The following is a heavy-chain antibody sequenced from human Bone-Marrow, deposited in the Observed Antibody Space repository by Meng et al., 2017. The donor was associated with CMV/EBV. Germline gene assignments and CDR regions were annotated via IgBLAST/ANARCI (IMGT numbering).Heavy chain of an antibody. Sequence: GGSLRLSCAASGFTFSSSPMHWVRQAPGKGLEWVAVISYDGSNQYYANSVKGRCTLSRDNSKNTLYLQMNSLRAEDTAVYYCARDASYHDSSGYWEGAFDIWGQGPRVTGSS. J-gene: IGHJ3*02. V-gene: IGHV3-30*04. D-gene: IGHD3-22*01. CDR3: ARDASYHDSSGYWEGAFDI. CDR2: ISYDGSNQ. CDR1: GFTFSSSP.